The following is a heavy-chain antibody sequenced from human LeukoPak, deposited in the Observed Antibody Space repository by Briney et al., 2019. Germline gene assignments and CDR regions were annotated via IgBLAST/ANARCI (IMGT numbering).Heavy chain of an antibody. CDR3: ARRRVYSGSRAFDI. Sequence: SETLSLACTVSGGSISSSSYYWGGIRQPPGKGVEGIGSIYHSGSTYYIRSLKSTVTISVATSKNQFSLKLSAVTAADTAVYYCARRRVYSGSRAFDIWGQGTMVTVSS. J-gene: IGHJ3*02. CDR1: GGSISSSSYY. D-gene: IGHD5-12*01. CDR2: IYHSGST. V-gene: IGHV4-39*07.